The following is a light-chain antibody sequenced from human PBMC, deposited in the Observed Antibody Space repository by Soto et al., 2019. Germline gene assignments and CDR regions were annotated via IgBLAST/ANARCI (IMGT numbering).Light chain of an antibody. Sequence: GDRVTITCRASQSISSWLAWYQQKPGKAPKLLIYDASSLESWVPSRFSGSGSGTEFTLTISSLQPDDFATYYCQQYKSYSWTFGQGTKVDIK. V-gene: IGKV1-5*01. CDR2: DAS. CDR1: QSISSW. CDR3: QQYKSYSWT. J-gene: IGKJ1*01.